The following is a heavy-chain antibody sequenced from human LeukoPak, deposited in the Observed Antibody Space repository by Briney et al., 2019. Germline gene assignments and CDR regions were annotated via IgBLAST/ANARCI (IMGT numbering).Heavy chain of an antibody. D-gene: IGHD5-18*01. V-gene: IGHV4-61*02. Sequence: SETLSLTCTVSGGSISSGSYYWSWIRQPAGKGLEWIGRIYTSGSTNYNPSLKSRVTISVDTSKNQFSLKLSSVTAADTAVYYCARAKVLSDTAMVRDYYYYYYMDVWGKRTTVTVSS. CDR1: GGSISSGSYY. CDR2: IYTSGST. CDR3: ARAKVLSDTAMVRDYYYYYYMDV. J-gene: IGHJ6*03.